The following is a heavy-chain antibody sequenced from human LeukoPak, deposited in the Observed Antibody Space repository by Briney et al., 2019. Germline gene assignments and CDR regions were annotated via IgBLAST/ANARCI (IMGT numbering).Heavy chain of an antibody. CDR3: AHTRYSSSHYYYYYYMDV. V-gene: IGHV2-5*01. CDR2: IYWNDDK. CDR1: GFSLSTSGVG. Sequence: SGPTLVKPTQTLTLTCTFSGFSLSTSGVGVGWIRQPPGKALEWLALIYWNDDKRYSPSLKSRLTITKDTSKNQVVLTMTNMDPVDTATYYCAHTRYSSSHYYYYYYMDVWGKGTTVTVSS. D-gene: IGHD6-6*01. J-gene: IGHJ6*03.